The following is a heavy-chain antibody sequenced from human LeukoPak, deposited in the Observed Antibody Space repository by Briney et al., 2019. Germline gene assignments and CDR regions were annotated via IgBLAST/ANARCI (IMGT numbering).Heavy chain of an antibody. D-gene: IGHD5-18*01. J-gene: IGHJ4*02. CDR3: AKISGDTAMVTDY. CDR1: GFTFSSYG. V-gene: IGHV3-30*18. Sequence: GRSLRLSCAASGFTFSSYGMHWVRQAPGKGLEWVAVISYDGSNKYYADSVKGRFTISRDNSKNTLYLQMNSLRAEDTAVYYCAKISGDTAMVTDYWGQGTLVTVSS. CDR2: ISYDGSNK.